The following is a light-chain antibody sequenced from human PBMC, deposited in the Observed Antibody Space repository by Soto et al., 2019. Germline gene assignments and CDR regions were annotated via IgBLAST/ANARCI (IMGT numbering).Light chain of an antibody. Sequence: QSALTQPASVSGSPGQSITISCTGTTSDVGGYDYVSWYQQYPGKAPKLMIYDVTNWPSGASHRFSGSKSGNTASLTISGLQAEDEADYSCSSYTSSGTLVFGGGTKLTVL. V-gene: IGLV2-14*01. CDR1: TSDVGGYDY. J-gene: IGLJ3*02. CDR2: DVT. CDR3: SSYTSSGTLV.